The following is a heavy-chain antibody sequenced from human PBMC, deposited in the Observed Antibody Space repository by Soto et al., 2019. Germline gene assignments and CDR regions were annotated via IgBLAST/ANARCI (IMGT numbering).Heavy chain of an antibody. V-gene: IGHV1-18*01. D-gene: IGHD5-18*01. CDR1: GYTFTSYG. CDR2: ISAYNGNT. CDR3: ATGGYSYGLPLLYYYYYCMDV. Sequence: ASVKVSCKASGYTFTSYGISWVRQAPGQGLEWMGWISAYNGNTNYAQKLQGRVTMTTDTSTSTAYMELRSLRSDDTAVYYCATGGYSYGLPLLYYYYYCMDVWGQGTTVTVSS. J-gene: IGHJ6*02.